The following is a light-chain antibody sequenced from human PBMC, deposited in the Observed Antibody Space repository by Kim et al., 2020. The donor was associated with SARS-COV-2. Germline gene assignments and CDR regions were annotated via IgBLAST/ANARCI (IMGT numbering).Light chain of an antibody. V-gene: IGLV3-1*01. CDR3: QAWDSSTAVV. CDR2: QDS. Sequence: SYELTQPPSVSVSPGQTASITCSGDKLGDKYACWYQQKAGQSPVVVIYQDSKRPSGIPERFSGSNSGNTATLTISGTQAMDEADYYCQAWDSSTAVVFGGGTKLTVL. J-gene: IGLJ2*01. CDR1: KLGDKY.